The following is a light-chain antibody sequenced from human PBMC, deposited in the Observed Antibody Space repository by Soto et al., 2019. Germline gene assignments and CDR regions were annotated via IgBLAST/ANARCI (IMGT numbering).Light chain of an antibody. J-gene: IGKJ1*01. CDR1: QSVSSSY. Sequence: EIVLTQSPGTLSLSPGERATLSCRASQSVSSSYLAWYQQKPGQAPRLLIYGASSRATGIPDRFSGSGSGTDFTLTISRLEPEDFAVYYCQQYGSSPWKFGQRSKVDIK. V-gene: IGKV3-20*01. CDR2: GAS. CDR3: QQYGSSPWK.